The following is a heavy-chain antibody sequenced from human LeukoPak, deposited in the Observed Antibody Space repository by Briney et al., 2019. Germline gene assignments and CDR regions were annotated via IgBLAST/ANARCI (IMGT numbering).Heavy chain of an antibody. Sequence: ASVKVSCKASGYTFTGHYIHWMRQAPGQGLEWMGWINPNGGATRSAQKFQGRVTKTRDTSITTAYMDLTSLRSDDTAVYYCSRDRADGSMNAFDVWGQGTLVTVSS. V-gene: IGHV1-2*02. CDR1: GYTFTGHY. J-gene: IGHJ3*01. CDR2: INPNGGAT. D-gene: IGHD1-1*01. CDR3: SRDRADGSMNAFDV.